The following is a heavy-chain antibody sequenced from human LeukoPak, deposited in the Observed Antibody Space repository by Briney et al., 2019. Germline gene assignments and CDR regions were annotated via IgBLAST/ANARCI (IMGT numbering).Heavy chain of an antibody. CDR1: EFTFSNYG. V-gene: IGHV3-7*01. CDR3: ARDRTTIFGVVLDY. CDR2: IKQDGSEK. D-gene: IGHD3-3*01. J-gene: IGHJ4*02. Sequence: GGSLRLSCAASEFTFSNYGIHWVRQAPGKGLEWVANIKQDGSEKYYVDSVKGRFTISRDNAKKSLCLQINSLRAEDTAVYYCARDRTTIFGVVLDYWGQGTLVTVSS.